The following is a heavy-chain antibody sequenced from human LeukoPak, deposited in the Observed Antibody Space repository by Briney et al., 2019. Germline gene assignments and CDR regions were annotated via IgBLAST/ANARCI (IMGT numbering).Heavy chain of an antibody. CDR3: GRPQEYSTVVFDI. Sequence: GESLKISCKGSGYSFTSYWIGWVRQMPGKGLEWMGIIYPGDSDTRYSPSFQGQVTISADKSISTAYLQWSSLKASDTAMYYCGRPQEYSTVVFDIWGKGKMVTV. V-gene: IGHV5-51*01. CDR1: GYSFTSYW. J-gene: IGHJ3*02. CDR2: IYPGDSDT. D-gene: IGHD6-6*01.